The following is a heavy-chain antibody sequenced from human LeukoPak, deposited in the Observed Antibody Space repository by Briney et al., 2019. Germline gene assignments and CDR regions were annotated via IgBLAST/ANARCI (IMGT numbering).Heavy chain of an antibody. D-gene: IGHD6-19*01. CDR3: ARVPPWQWLGGFDY. CDR1: GFTFTSYA. V-gene: IGHV3-30-3*01. J-gene: IGHJ4*02. Sequence: GKSLRLSCAASGFTFTSYAMHWVRQAPGKGLEWVAIISYDGIDNSYADSVKGRFTISRDNSKNTLYLQMNSLRAEDTAVYYCARVPPWQWLGGFDYWGQGTLVTVSS. CDR2: ISYDGIDN.